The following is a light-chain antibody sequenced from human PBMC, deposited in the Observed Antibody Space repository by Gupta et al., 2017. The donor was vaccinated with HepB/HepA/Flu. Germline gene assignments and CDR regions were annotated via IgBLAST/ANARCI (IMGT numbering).Light chain of an antibody. Sequence: QSALTQPASVSGSPGPSITISCTGTSRDVGSYNLVSWYKQHPGKAPILLIYEVSRRPSEVANRFSGSKSGTTATLTIAGLQAEDEADYYCCSDAGSSTIYVFGTGTKVTVL. CDR1: SRDVGSYNL. CDR2: EVS. V-gene: IGLV2-23*02. J-gene: IGLJ1*01. CDR3: CSDAGSSTIYV.